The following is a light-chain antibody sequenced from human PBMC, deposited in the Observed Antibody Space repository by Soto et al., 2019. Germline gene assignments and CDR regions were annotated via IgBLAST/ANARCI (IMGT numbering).Light chain of an antibody. J-gene: IGLJ2*01. CDR2: EVH. V-gene: IGLV2-18*02. CDR1: SSDVGTYDR. Sequence: QSALTQPPSVSGSPGQSVTISCIGTSSDVGTYDRVSWYQAPPGTAPKLIIYEVHYRPSGVPDRFSGSKSGNTASLTISGLQAEDEADYYCSSYAASPTLLFGGGTKLTVL. CDR3: SSYAASPTLL.